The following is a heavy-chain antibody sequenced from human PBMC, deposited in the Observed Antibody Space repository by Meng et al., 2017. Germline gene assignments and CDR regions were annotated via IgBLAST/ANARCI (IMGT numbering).Heavy chain of an antibody. Sequence: ASAKVSCKASGYTFTRYAMYWVRQAAGQRGEWMGGINAGNGNTKYSQKSQGRVTITRDTSASTAYMEMRSLRSEDTAVDYCARGYGAGASPVDYWGQGKLVNGAS. CDR2: INAGNGNT. D-gene: IGHD4/OR15-4a*01. V-gene: IGHV1-3*01. CDR3: ARGYGAGASPVDY. J-gene: IGHJ4*02. CDR1: GYTFTRYA.